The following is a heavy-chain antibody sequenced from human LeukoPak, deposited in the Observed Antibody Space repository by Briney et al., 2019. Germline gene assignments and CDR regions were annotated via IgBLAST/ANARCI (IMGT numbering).Heavy chain of an antibody. V-gene: IGHV1-2*02. J-gene: IGHJ4*02. CDR1: GYTFTGYF. D-gene: IGHD2-15*01. Sequence: GASVTVSCKASGYTFTGYFIHWVRQAPGRGLEWMGWINPNSGGTNYAQKFQGRVTMTRDTSISTAYMELSRLRSDDTAVYYCARPYYCSGDSCLSYFDYWGQGTLVAVSS. CDR3: ARPYYCSGDSCLSYFDY. CDR2: INPNSGGT.